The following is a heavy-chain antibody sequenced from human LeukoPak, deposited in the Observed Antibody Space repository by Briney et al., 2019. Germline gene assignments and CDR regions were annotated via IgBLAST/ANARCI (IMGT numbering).Heavy chain of an antibody. CDR2: ISGSGGST. Sequence: PGGSLRLPCAASGFTFSSYAMSWVRQAPGKGLEWVSAISGSGGSTYYADSVKGRFTISRDNSKNTLYLQMNSLRAEDTAVYYCAKASYYDILTGSTSISFDYWGQGTLVTVSS. D-gene: IGHD3-9*01. J-gene: IGHJ4*02. CDR3: AKASYYDILTGSTSISFDY. V-gene: IGHV3-23*01. CDR1: GFTFSSYA.